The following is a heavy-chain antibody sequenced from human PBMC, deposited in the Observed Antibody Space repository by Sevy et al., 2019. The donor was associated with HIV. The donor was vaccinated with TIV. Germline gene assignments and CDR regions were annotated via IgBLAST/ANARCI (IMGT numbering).Heavy chain of an antibody. CDR3: AKDRKVLLVVYAIPFDVFDI. Sequence: GGSLRLSCAASGFTFSNHAMHWDRQAPGKGLEWVAFIRYDGSNEYYADSVKGRFTISRDNSKNTLYLQMNSLRPEDTAVYYCAKDRKVLLVVYAIPFDVFDIWGQWTMVTVSS. J-gene: IGHJ3*02. CDR2: IRYDGSNE. D-gene: IGHD2-8*02. V-gene: IGHV3-30*02. CDR1: GFTFSNHA.